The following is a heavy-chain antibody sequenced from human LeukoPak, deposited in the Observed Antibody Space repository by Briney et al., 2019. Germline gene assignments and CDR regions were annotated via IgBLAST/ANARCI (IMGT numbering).Heavy chain of an antibody. CDR1: GFTFSSYG. D-gene: IGHD3-10*01. Sequence: GGSLRLSCAASGFTFSSYGMHWVRQAPGKGLEWVAFIRYDGSNKYYADSVKGRFTISRDNSKNTLYLQMNSLRAEDTAVYYCAKDPYYYGSGTSYWGQGTLVTVSS. V-gene: IGHV3-30*02. J-gene: IGHJ4*02. CDR3: AKDPYYYGSGTSY. CDR2: IRYDGSNK.